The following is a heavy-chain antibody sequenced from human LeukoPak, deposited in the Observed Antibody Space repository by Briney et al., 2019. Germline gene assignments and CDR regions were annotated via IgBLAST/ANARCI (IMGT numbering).Heavy chain of an antibody. Sequence: GGSLRLSCAASGFTFSSYSMSWVRQAPGKGLEWVSGIIGGGGSTYYADSVKGRFTISGDNSRNTLFLQMNSLRAEDTAVYYCARDYSSGYYYAPFDYWGQGTLVTVSS. CDR1: GFTFSSYS. CDR3: ARDYSSGYYYAPFDY. J-gene: IGHJ4*02. V-gene: IGHV3-23*01. CDR2: IIGGGGST. D-gene: IGHD3-22*01.